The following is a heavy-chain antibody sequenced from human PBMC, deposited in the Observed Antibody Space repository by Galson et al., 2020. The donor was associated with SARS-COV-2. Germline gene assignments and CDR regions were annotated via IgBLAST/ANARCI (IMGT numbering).Heavy chain of an antibody. CDR3: ARGLKYYDILAAKTGYFDF. J-gene: IGHJ2*01. CDR1: GGSISSYY. V-gene: IGHV4-59*01. D-gene: IGHD3-9*01. CDR2: IYYSGST. Sequence: SETLSLTCTVSGGSISSYYWSWIRQPPGKGLEWIGYIYYSGSTNYNPSLKSRVTISVDTSKNQFSLKLSSVTAADTAVYYCARGLKYYDILAAKTGYFDFWVRGTLVTVSS.